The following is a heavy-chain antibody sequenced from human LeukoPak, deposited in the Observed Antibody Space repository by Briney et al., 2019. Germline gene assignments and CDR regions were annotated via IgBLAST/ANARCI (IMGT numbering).Heavy chain of an antibody. CDR2: IYYSGST. CDR3: ARWAGYSSGWYREYYYYMDV. V-gene: IGHV4-59*01. J-gene: IGHJ6*03. CDR1: GGSISSYY. Sequence: SETLSLTCTVSGGSISSYYWSWIRQPPGKGLEWIGYIYYSGSTNYNPSLKSRVTISVDTSKNQFSLKLSSVTAADTAVYYCARWAGYSSGWYREYYYYMDVWGKGTTVTISS. D-gene: IGHD6-19*01.